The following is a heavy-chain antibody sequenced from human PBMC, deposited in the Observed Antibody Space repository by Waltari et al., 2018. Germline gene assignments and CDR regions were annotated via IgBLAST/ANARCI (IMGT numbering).Heavy chain of an antibody. Sequence: QVQLHQWGAGLLKPSETLSLTCAVYGGSLSDYYWSWIRQPPGKGLEWIGEINHSGSANYNPSLKSRVIISVDTSKNHFSLKLSSVTAADTAVYYCARHLMRGRGAFDVWGQGTMVTVSS. V-gene: IGHV4-34*01. CDR2: INHSGSA. D-gene: IGHD3-16*01. CDR1: GGSLSDYY. J-gene: IGHJ3*01. CDR3: ARHLMRGRGAFDV.